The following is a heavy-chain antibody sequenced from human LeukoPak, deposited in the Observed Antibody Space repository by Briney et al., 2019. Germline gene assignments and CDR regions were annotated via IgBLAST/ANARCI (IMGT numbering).Heavy chain of an antibody. CDR3: ARMYSGRAFDY. D-gene: IGHD1-26*01. V-gene: IGHV4-4*02. CDR2: IYHSGST. J-gene: IGHJ4*02. CDR1: GGSISSSNW. Sequence: SETLSLTCAVSGGSISSSNWWSWVRQPPGKGLEWIGEIYHSGSTNYNPSLKSRVTISVDTSKNQFSLKLSSVTAADTAVYYCARMYSGRAFDYWGQGTLVTVSS.